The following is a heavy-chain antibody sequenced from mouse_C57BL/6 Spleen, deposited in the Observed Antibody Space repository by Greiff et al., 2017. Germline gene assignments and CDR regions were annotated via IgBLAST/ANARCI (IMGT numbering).Heavy chain of an antibody. J-gene: IGHJ3*01. D-gene: IGHD2-2*01. V-gene: IGHV14-4*01. Sequence: VQLQQSGAELVRPGASVKLSCTASGFNIKDDYMHWVKQRPEQGLEWIGWIDPENGDTEYASKFQGKATITADTSSNTAYLQLSSLTSEDTAVYYCTTSTMVTTPVAYWGQGTLVTVSA. CDR2: IDPENGDT. CDR1: GFNIKDDY. CDR3: TTSTMVTTPVAY.